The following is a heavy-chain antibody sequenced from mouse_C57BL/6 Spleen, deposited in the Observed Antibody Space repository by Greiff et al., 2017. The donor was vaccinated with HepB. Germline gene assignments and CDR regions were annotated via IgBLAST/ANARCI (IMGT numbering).Heavy chain of an antibody. Sequence: EVKLQESGPELVKPGASVKMSCKASGYTFTDYNMHWVKLSHGKSLEWIGYINPNNGGTSYNQKFKGKATLTVNKSSSTAYMELRSLTSEDSAVYYCARANWDGAWFAYWGQGTLVTVSA. J-gene: IGHJ3*01. CDR2: INPNNGGT. D-gene: IGHD4-1*01. V-gene: IGHV1-22*01. CDR1: GYTFTDYN. CDR3: ARANWDGAWFAY.